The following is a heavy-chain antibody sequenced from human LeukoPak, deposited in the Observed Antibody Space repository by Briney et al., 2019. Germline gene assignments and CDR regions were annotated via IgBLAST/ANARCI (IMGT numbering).Heavy chain of an antibody. Sequence: PGGSLRLFCAASGFTLSNHWMHWVRQVPGKGLVWVSRISGDEIWTSYADSVKGRFIISRDNAKDTLYLQMNSLRTEDTAVYYCARDASGYLDYWGQGTLVTVSS. J-gene: IGHJ4*02. CDR3: ARDASGYLDY. V-gene: IGHV3-74*01. CDR1: GFTLSNHW. D-gene: IGHD2-15*01. CDR2: ISGDEIWT.